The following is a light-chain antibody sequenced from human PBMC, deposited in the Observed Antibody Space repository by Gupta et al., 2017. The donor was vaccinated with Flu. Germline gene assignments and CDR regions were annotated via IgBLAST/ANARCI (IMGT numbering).Light chain of an antibody. CDR3: HAYDVTSVI. Sequence: TVTICSTRSSGSVASDDVQWYQQLPGSAPTTVIYEYNKRPSGVPDRFSGSIDSSSNSASLTISGLKTEEEAVYYCHAYDVTSVIFGGGTRLTVL. V-gene: IGLV6-57*03. CDR1: SGSVASDD. J-gene: IGLJ2*01. CDR2: EYN.